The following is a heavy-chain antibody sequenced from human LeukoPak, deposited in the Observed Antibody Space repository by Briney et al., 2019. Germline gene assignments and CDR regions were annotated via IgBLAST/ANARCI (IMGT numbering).Heavy chain of an antibody. CDR3: ARSAWGCSSTSCYGDFDY. CDR2: ISHEGSNK. D-gene: IGHD2-2*01. J-gene: IGHJ4*02. CDR1: GLSFSSYG. Sequence: GRSLRLSCAASGLSFSSYGMHWVRQAPGKGLEWVAVISHEGSNKYYADSVKGRFTISRDNSENMVYLQMNSLRAEDTAVYYCARSAWGCSSTSCYGDFDYWGQGTLVTVSS. V-gene: IGHV3-30*03.